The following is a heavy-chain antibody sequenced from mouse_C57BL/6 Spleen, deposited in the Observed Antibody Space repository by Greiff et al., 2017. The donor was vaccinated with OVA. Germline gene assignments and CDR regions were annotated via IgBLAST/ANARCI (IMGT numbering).Heavy chain of an antibody. D-gene: IGHD2-4*01. CDR2: INPSNGGT. Sequence: QVQLQQPGTELVKPGASVKLSCKASGYTFTSYWMHWVKQRPGQGLEWIGNINPSNGGTNYNEKFKSKATLTVDKSSSTAYMQLSSLTSEDAAVYYCASDDYDAVGYFDYWGQGTTLTVSS. J-gene: IGHJ2*01. CDR3: ASDDYDAVGYFDY. V-gene: IGHV1-53*01. CDR1: GYTFTSYW.